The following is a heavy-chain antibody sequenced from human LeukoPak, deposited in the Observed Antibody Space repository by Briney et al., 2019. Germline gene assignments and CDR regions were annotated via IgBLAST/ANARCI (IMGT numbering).Heavy chain of an antibody. D-gene: IGHD2-15*01. Sequence: ASVKVSCKASGYTFTSYGISWVRQAPGQGLEWMGWISAYNGNTNYAQKLQGRVTMTTDTSTSTAYMGLRSLRSDDTAVYYCARDRAHCSGGSCYSPNWFDPWGQGTLVTVSS. CDR2: ISAYNGNT. CDR1: GYTFTSYG. CDR3: ARDRAHCSGGSCYSPNWFDP. V-gene: IGHV1-18*01. J-gene: IGHJ5*02.